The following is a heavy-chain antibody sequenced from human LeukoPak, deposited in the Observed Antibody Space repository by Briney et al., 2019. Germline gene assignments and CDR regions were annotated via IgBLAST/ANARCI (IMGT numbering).Heavy chain of an antibody. CDR1: GFTFRSYA. CDR3: ARVPENFDWPGVDY. D-gene: IGHD3-9*01. Sequence: GRSLRLSCAASGFTFRSYAMHWVRQAPGKGLEWVAVILSDGSTKYYADSVKGRFTISRDNSKNTLYLQMNSLRAEDTAVHYCARVPENFDWPGVDYWGQGTLVTVSS. J-gene: IGHJ4*02. V-gene: IGHV3-30-3*01. CDR2: ILSDGSTK.